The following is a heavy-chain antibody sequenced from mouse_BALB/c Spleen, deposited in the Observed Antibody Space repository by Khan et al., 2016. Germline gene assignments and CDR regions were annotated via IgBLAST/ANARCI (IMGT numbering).Heavy chain of an antibody. CDR1: GYTFTNYG. Sequence: QFQLVQSGPELKKPGETVKISCKASGYTFTNYGMNWVKQAPGKGLKWMGWINTYTGEPTYADDFKGRFAFSFETSASTAYLQINNLKNEDTATYFCASIYDGYYVGLYYAMDYWGQGTSVTVSS. J-gene: IGHJ4*01. V-gene: IGHV9-3-1*01. CDR2: INTYTGEP. CDR3: ASIYDGYYVGLYYAMDY. D-gene: IGHD2-3*01.